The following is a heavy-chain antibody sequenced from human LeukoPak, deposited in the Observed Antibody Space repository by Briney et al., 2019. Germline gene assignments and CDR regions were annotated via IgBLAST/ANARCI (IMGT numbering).Heavy chain of an antibody. CDR2: ISYDGSDK. V-gene: IGHV3-30*04. CDR1: GFTFSSYA. D-gene: IGHD6-19*01. Sequence: GRSLRLSCAASGFTFSSYAMQWVRQAPGKGLERVAVISYDGSDKNYADSVKGRFTISRDNSMDTLYLQMNSLRAEDTAVYYCARAVYRSGGYYLDYWGQGILVTVSS. J-gene: IGHJ4*02. CDR3: ARAVYRSGGYYLDY.